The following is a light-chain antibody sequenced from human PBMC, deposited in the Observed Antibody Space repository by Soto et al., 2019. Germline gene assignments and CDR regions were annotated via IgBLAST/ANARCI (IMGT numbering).Light chain of an antibody. CDR1: QDISSW. Sequence: DIQMTQSPSSLSASVGDKVTITCRATQDISSWLAWFQQKPGKAPKLLIYSASSLQSGDPSRFSGSGAGTDFTLTSSGLQPEDFAVYYCQQTNSFPVTFGGGTKVEIK. CDR2: SAS. CDR3: QQTNSFPVT. J-gene: IGKJ4*01. V-gene: IGKV1-12*01.